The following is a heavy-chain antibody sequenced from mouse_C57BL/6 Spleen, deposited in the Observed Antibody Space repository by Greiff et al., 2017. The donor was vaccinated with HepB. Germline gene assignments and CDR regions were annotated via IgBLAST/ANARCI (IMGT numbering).Heavy chain of an antibody. J-gene: IGHJ2*01. D-gene: IGHD1-1*01. CDR2: INPSNGGT. CDR3: ARKTTVVAYYFDY. Sequence: QVQLQQPGTELVKPGASVKLSCKASGYTFTSYWMHWVKQRPVQGLEWIGNINPSNGGTNYNEKFKSKATLTVDKSSSTAYMQLSSLTSEDSAVYYCARKTTVVAYYFDYWGQGTTLTVSS. CDR1: GYTFTSYW. V-gene: IGHV1-53*01.